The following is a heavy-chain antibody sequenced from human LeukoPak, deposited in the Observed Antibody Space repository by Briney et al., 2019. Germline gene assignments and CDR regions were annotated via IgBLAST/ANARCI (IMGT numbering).Heavy chain of an antibody. Sequence: GGSLRLSCEASGFTFGNYAMNWVRQAPGKGLEWVSTISGTGSSTYYADSAKGRFTISRDNSKDTLFLQLNSLTAADTAMYFCAKASVAIPQYCNSWGQGTLVTASS. CDR2: ISGTGSST. V-gene: IGHV3-23*01. D-gene: IGHD2-2*02. CDR1: GFTFGNYA. CDR3: AKASVAIPQYCNS. J-gene: IGHJ5*02.